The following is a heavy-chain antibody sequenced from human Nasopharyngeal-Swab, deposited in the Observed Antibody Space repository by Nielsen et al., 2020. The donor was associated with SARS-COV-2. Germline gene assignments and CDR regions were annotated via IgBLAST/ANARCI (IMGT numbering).Heavy chain of an antibody. Sequence: CALYGASFSGYYWSWIRQLPGKGLEWIGEINHSGSTNYNPSLKSRVTISVDTSKNQFSLKLSSVSAPDTAVYYCARTPTLLREIKTRKYYFDYWGQGTLVTVSS. CDR3: ARTPTLLREIKTRKYYFDY. CDR2: INHSGST. V-gene: IGHV4-34*01. D-gene: IGHD3-10*01. CDR1: GASFSGYY. J-gene: IGHJ4*02.